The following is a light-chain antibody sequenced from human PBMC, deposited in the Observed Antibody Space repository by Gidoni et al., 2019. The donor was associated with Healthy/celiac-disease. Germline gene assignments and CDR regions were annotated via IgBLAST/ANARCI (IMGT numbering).Light chain of an antibody. CDR1: DIGSKS. J-gene: IGLJ7*01. Sequence: SYVLTQPASVSVAPRQTATVTCGGYDIGSKSVHWYQQKAGQAPVLVVYDDTDRPSGIPERFAGSNSENTATLTISRVEAGDEADYYCQVWDSSSDHIVFGGGTQLTVL. CDR3: QVWDSSSDHIV. CDR2: DDT. V-gene: IGLV3-21*02.